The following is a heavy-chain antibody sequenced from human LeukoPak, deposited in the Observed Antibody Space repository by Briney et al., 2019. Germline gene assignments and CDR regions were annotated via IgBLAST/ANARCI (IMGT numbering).Heavy chain of an antibody. D-gene: IGHD1-14*01. Sequence: GGSLRLSCAASGFTFSNSAMTWVRQAPGKGLDWVSAINGDGGRTYHADSVKGRFTISRDNSKNTLYLQMNSLRVEDTAVYYCAKNIKGTNYYYYGMGAWGQGTTVTVSS. V-gene: IGHV3-23*01. CDR1: GFTFSNSA. CDR3: AKNIKGTNYYYYGMGA. J-gene: IGHJ6*02. CDR2: INGDGGRT.